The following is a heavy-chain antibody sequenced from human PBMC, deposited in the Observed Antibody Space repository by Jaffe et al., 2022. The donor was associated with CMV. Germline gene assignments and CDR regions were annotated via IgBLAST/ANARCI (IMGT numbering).Heavy chain of an antibody. CDR1: GGSISSSSYY. D-gene: IGHD1-26*01. CDR2: IYYSGST. Sequence: QLQLQESGPGLVKPSETLSLTCTVSGGSISSSSYYWGWIRQPPGKGLEWIGSIYYSGSTYYNPSLKSRVTISVDTSKNQFSLKLSSVTAADTAVYYCARGQGSGSYYRVFGYYYYMDVWGKGTTVTVSS. J-gene: IGHJ6*03. V-gene: IGHV4-39*01. CDR3: ARGQGSGSYYRVFGYYYYMDV.